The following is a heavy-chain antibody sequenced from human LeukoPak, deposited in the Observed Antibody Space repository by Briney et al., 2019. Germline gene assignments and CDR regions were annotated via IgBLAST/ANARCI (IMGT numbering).Heavy chain of an antibody. V-gene: IGHV1-2*02. CDR1: GYTFTGYY. CDR3: ARGRAVGATTMGDY. Sequence: ASVKVSCKASGYTFTGYYMHWVRQAPGQGLEWMGWINPNSGGTNYAQKFQGRVTMTRDTSISTAYMELSRLRSDDTAVYYCARGRAVGATTMGDYWGQGALVTVSS. D-gene: IGHD1-26*01. J-gene: IGHJ4*02. CDR2: INPNSGGT.